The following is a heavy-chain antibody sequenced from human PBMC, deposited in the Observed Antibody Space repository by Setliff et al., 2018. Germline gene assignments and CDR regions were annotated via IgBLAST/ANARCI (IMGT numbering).Heavy chain of an antibody. CDR2: IIPILGIA. CDR3: ARDEYGSGSYPPDY. J-gene: IGHJ4*02. CDR1: GYNFCSYG. D-gene: IGHD3-10*01. V-gene: IGHV1-69*10. Sequence: SVKVSCKASGYNFCSYGISYGITWVRQAPGQGLEWMGWIIPILGIANYAQKFQGRVTITADESTSTAYMELSSLRSEDTAVYDCARDEYGSGSYPPDYWGQGTLVTVSS.